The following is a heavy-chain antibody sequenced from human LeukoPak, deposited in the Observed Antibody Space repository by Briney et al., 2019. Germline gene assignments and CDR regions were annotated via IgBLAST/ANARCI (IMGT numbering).Heavy chain of an antibody. V-gene: IGHV5-51*01. CDR1: GYTFASFW. J-gene: IGHJ4*02. CDR3: ARQLGGYFDY. Sequence: GESLKISCKGSGYTFASFWIAWVRQMPGKGLEWMGIIYPGDSDTRYSPSFEGQVTISADKSISTAYLQWSSLKASDTAMYYCARQLGGYFDYWGQGTLVTVSS. CDR2: IYPGDSDT. D-gene: IGHD3-16*01.